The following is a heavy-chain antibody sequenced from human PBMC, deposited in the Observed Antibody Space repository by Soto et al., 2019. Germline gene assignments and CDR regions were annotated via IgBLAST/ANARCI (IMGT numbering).Heavy chain of an antibody. CDR1: GGSISSYY. V-gene: IGHV4-59*08. Sequence: ETLSLTCTVSGGSISSYYWSWIRQPPGKGLEWIGYIYYSGSTNYNPSLKSRVTISVDTSKNQFSLKLSSVTAADTAVYYCASGDGGYYSSDGMDVWGRGTTVTVSS. CDR3: ASGDGGYYSSDGMDV. D-gene: IGHD3-16*01. CDR2: IYYSGST. J-gene: IGHJ6*02.